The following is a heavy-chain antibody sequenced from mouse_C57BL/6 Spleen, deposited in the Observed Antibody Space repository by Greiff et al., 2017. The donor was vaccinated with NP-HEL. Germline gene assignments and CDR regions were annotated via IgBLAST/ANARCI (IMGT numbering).Heavy chain of an antibody. CDR2: IYPRSGNT. CDR1: GYTFTSYG. D-gene: IGHD3-1*01. Sequence: VKLQESGAELARPGASVKLSCKASGYTFTSYGISWVKQRTGQGLEWIGEIYPRSGNTYYNEKFKGKATLTADKSSSTAYMELRSLTSEDSAVYFCARKGYDWYFDVWGTGTTVTVSS. CDR3: ARKGYDWYFDV. V-gene: IGHV1-81*01. J-gene: IGHJ1*03.